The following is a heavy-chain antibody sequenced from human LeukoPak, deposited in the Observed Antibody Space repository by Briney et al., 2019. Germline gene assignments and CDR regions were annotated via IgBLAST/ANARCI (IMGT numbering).Heavy chain of an antibody. J-gene: IGHJ5*02. D-gene: IGHD2-2*01. V-gene: IGHV1-18*01. Sequence: ASVKVSCKASGYTFTSYVISWVRQAPGQGLEWMGWISAYNGNTNYAQKLQGRVTMTTDTSTSTAYMELRSLRSDDTAVYYCARDDIVVVPAARSWFDPWGQGTLVTVSS. CDR3: ARDDIVVVPAARSWFDP. CDR1: GYTFTSYV. CDR2: ISAYNGNT.